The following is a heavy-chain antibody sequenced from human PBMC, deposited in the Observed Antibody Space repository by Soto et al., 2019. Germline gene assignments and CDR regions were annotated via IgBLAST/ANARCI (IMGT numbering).Heavy chain of an antibody. CDR2: ISSSSSYI. Sequence: PGGSLRLSCAASGFTFSSYAMHWVRQAPGKGLEWVSSISSSSSYIYYADSVKGRFTISRDNAKNSLYLQMNSLRAEDTAVYYCARIVDREQSPDDFWSGPDYWGQGTLVTVSS. CDR1: GFTFSSYA. J-gene: IGHJ4*02. D-gene: IGHD3-3*01. V-gene: IGHV3-21*01. CDR3: ARIVDREQSPDDFWSGPDY.